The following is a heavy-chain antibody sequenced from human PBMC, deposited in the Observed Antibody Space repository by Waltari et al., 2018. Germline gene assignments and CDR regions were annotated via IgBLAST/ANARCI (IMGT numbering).Heavy chain of an antibody. CDR3: AKPDIVGATTGAFDI. Sequence: EVQLLESGGGLVQPGGSLSLSCAASGFPSSSYALSWVRQAPGKGLEWVSAISGSGGSTYYADSVKGRFTISRDNSKNTLYLQMNSLRAEDTAVYYCAKPDIVGATTGAFDIWGQGTMVTVSS. V-gene: IGHV3-23*01. CDR2: ISGSGGST. CDR1: GFPSSSYA. J-gene: IGHJ3*02. D-gene: IGHD1-26*01.